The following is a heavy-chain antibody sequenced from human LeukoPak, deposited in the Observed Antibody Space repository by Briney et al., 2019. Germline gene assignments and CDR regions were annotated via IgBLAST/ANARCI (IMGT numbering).Heavy chain of an antibody. CDR2: IIPIFGIA. V-gene: IGHV1-69*01. J-gene: IGHJ4*02. D-gene: IGHD3-16*01. CDR3: AREGVPLGLRLGEFYY. CDR1: GGTFRSYA. Sequence: GSSVKVSCTPSGGTFRSYAISWVRQAPGQGLEWMGGIIPIFGIANYAQTFQGRVTFTADESTSTAYMELSSLRSEDTAVYFCAREGVPLGLRLGEFYYWGQGTLVTVSS.